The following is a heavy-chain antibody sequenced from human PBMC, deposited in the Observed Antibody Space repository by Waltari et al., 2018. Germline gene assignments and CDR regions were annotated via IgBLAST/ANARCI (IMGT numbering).Heavy chain of an antibody. CDR3: ASTPVGYNSGWYGNN. CDR1: GYSFTNYW. V-gene: IGHV5-51*01. Sequence: EVQLVQSGAEVKKSGESLKISCKGSGYSFTNYWIGWVLQMPGKGLEWLGIIYLGDSDTRYSPSFQGQVTISADRSINTAYLQWSRLKASDIAIYYCASTPVGYNSGWYGNNWGQGTLVTVSA. D-gene: IGHD6-19*01. J-gene: IGHJ4*02. CDR2: IYLGDSDT.